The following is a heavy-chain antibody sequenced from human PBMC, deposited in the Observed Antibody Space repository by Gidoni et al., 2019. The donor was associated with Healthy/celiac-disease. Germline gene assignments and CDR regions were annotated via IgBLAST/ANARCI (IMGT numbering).Heavy chain of an antibody. J-gene: IGHJ4*02. CDR2: ISSSGSTI. CDR1: GFTFSSYD. V-gene: IGHV3-48*03. CDR3: ARDGWELLDY. Sequence: EVQLVESGGGLVQPGGSLRLPCAASGFTFSSYDMNWVRQAPGKGLEWVSYISSSGSTIYYADSVKGRFTISRDNAKNSLYLQMNSLRAEDTAVYYCARDGWELLDYWGQGTLVTVSS. D-gene: IGHD1-26*01.